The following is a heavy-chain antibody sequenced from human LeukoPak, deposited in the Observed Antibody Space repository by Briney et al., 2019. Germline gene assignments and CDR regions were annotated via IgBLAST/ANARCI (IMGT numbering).Heavy chain of an antibody. J-gene: IGHJ6*03. CDR1: IESFSGYY. CDR2: INHSGST. V-gene: IGHV4-34*01. CDR3: ARGRRWIQLGKGYYYMDV. D-gene: IGHD5-18*01. Sequence: SETLSLTCAVYIESFSGYYWSWIRQPPGKGLEWIGEINHSGSTNYNPSLKSRVTISVDTSKNQFSLKLSSVTAADTAVYYCARGRRWIQLGKGYYYMDVWLKGTTVTVSS.